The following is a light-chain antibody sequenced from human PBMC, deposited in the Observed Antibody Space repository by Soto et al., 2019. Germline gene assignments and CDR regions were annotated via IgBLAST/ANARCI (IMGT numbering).Light chain of an antibody. V-gene: IGKV3-20*01. J-gene: IGKJ4*01. Sequence: EIVLTQSPGTLSLSPGERATLSCSASQSVSSSYLAWYQQKPGQAPRLLIYGASRSATGIPDRFSGSGSGTDFTLTISRLEPEDFAVYYCQQYGSSPPITFGGGTKVEIK. CDR2: GAS. CDR3: QQYGSSPPIT. CDR1: QSVSSSY.